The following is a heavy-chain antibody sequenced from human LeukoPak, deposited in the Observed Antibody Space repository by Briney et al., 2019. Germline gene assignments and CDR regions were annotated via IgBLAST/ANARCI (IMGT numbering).Heavy chain of an antibody. V-gene: IGHV3-7*01. D-gene: IGHD5-12*01. CDR3: ARVRFAWLRPFDY. CDR2: IKQDGSEK. CDR1: GFTFSSYW. J-gene: IGHJ4*02. Sequence: GGSLRLSCAASGFTFSSYWMSWVRQAPGKGLEWVANIKQDGSEKYYVDSVKGRFTISRDNAKNSLHLQMNSLRAEDTAVYYCARVRFAWLRPFDYWGQGTLVTVSS.